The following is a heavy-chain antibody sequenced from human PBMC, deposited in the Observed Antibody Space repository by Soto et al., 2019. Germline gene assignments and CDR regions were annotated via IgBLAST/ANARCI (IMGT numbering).Heavy chain of an antibody. V-gene: IGHV3-23*01. CDR2: ISGGDTT. CDR1: GFTFTSYS. Sequence: EVQLLESGGGLVQPGGSLRLSCAASGFTFTSYSMNWVRKAPGKGLEWVSTISGGDTTFYAYSVKGRFTISRDESKNTLYLEMNSLRVDDTAVYFCAKRDSGSGTSPPLIGSWGQGTLVTVSS. D-gene: IGHD3-10*01. CDR3: AKRDSGSGTSPPLIGS. J-gene: IGHJ4*02.